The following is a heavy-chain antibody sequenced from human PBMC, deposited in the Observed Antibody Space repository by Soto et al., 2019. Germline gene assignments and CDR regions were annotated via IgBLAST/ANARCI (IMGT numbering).Heavy chain of an antibody. J-gene: IGHJ5*02. D-gene: IGHD4-17*01. CDR2: IYYSGST. CDR1: GGSISSGGYY. Sequence: SETLSLTCTVSGGSISSGGYYWSWIRQHPGKGLEWIGYIYYSGSTYYNPSLKSRVTISVDTSKNQFSLKLSSVTAADTAVYYCARGFYGDRTGWFDPWGQGTLVTVSS. CDR3: ARGFYGDRTGWFDP. V-gene: IGHV4-31*03.